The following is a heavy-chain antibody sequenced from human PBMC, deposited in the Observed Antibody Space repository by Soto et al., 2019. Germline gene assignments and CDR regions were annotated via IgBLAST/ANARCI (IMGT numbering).Heavy chain of an antibody. J-gene: IGHJ4*02. CDR3: AAENHPNYYDSSGYYSGY. CDR2: IVVGSGNT. CDR1: GYTFTFTSSA. Sequence: GASVKVSCKASGYTFTFTSSAVQWVRQARGQRLEWIGWIVVGSGNTNYAQKFQGRVTITRDMSTSTAYMELSSLRSEDTAVYYCAAENHPNYYDSSGYYSGYWGQGTLVTVS. V-gene: IGHV1-58*01. D-gene: IGHD3-22*01.